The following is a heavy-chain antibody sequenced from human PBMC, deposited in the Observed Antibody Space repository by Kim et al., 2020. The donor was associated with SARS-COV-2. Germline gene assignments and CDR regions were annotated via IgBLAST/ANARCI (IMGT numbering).Heavy chain of an antibody. CDR1: SDSMSSYY. D-gene: IGHD6-19*01. J-gene: IGHJ4*02. CDR3: SRAEGRGSWRQFDH. CDR2: IYYSGNT. Sequence: SETLSLTCAISSDSMSSYYWSWIWHLPGRGLEWVGYIYYSGNTNSNPYLKSRVSISWDTSKGNFPLDVTSLTAADTAAYYYSRAEGRGSWRQFDHWGPG. V-gene: IGHV4-59*01.